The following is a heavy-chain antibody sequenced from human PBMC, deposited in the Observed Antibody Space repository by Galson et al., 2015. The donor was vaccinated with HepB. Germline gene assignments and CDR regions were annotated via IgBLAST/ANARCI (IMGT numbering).Heavy chain of an antibody. CDR3: ARHRSVRGTMVRGKGAFDI. CDR1: GYSFTSYW. J-gene: IGHJ3*02. D-gene: IGHD3-10*01. V-gene: IGHV5-51*01. CDR2: IYPGDSDT. Sequence: QSGAEVKKPGESLKISCKGSGYSFTSYWIGWVRQMPGKGLEWMGIIYPGDSDTRYSPSFQGQVTISADKSISTAYLQWSSLKASDTAMYYCARHRSVRGTMVRGKGAFDIWGQGTMVTVSS.